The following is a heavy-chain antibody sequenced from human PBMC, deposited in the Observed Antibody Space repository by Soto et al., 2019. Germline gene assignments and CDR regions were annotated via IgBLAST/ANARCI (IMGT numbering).Heavy chain of an antibody. J-gene: IGHJ4*02. CDR1: GYTFTGDY. Sequence: GASVKVSCKASGYTFTGDYMHWVRQAPGQGLEWMGWINPNSGGTNYAQKFQGRVTMTRDTSISTAYMELSRLRSDDTAVYYCATSEKPTSTFDYWGQGTLVTVSS. V-gene: IGHV1-2*02. D-gene: IGHD6-19*01. CDR3: ATSEKPTSTFDY. CDR2: INPNSGGT.